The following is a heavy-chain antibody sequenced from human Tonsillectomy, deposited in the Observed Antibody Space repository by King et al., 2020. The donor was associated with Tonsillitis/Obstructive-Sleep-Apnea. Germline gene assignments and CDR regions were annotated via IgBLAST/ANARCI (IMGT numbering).Heavy chain of an antibody. V-gene: IGHV3-73*02. Sequence: VQLVESGGALVQPGGSLKLACAASGFNFSGSAVHWVRQASGKGLEWVGRIRSKANNYAPGYAESVKGRFTISRDDSNNSAFLQMNSLKTDDTAVYYCYIRETVDARFSGVVYWGQGTLVSVSS. CDR2: IRSKANNYAP. CDR3: YIRETVDARFSGVVY. J-gene: IGHJ4*02. D-gene: IGHD2-15*01. CDR1: GFNFSGSA.